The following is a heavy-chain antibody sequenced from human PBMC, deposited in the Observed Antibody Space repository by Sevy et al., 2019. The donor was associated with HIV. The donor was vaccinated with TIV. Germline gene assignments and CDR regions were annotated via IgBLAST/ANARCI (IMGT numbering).Heavy chain of an antibody. D-gene: IGHD3-22*01. CDR2: IYWNDDR. V-gene: IGHV2-5*01. J-gene: IGHJ3*02. CDR1: GFSLSTTEVG. CDR3: AHTSYDTSGYYNHDAFDI. Sequence: SGPTLVNPTQTLTLTCTFSGFSLSTTEVGVGWIRQPPGKALEWLALIYWNDDRRYSPSLKSRLTITKDTSNNQVVLTMTNMDPVDTATYYCAHTSYDTSGYYNHDAFDIWGQGTMVTVSS.